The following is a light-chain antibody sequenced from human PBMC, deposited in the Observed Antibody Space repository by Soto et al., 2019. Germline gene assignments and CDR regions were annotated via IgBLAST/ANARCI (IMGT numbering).Light chain of an antibody. CDR2: EVS. V-gene: IGLV2-8*01. CDR1: SSDVGGYKY. J-gene: IGLJ2*01. Sequence: QSALTQPPSASGSPGQSVTISCTGTSSDVGGYKYVSWYQQHPGKAPKLVIYEVSKRPSGVPDRFSGSKSGNTASLTASGLQAEDEADYYCSSHTSSTLVVFGGGTKLTVL. CDR3: SSHTSSTLVV.